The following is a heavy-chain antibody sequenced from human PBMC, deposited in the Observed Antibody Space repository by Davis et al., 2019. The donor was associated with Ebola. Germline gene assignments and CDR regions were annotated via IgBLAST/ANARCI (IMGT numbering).Heavy chain of an antibody. D-gene: IGHD4-11*01. CDR3: ARLAVTTAFDI. J-gene: IGHJ3*02. CDR1: GGSISSYY. V-gene: IGHV4-59*08. Sequence: SETLSLTCTVSGGSISSYYWSWIRQPPGKGLAWIGYIYYSGSTNYNPSLKSRVTISVDTSKNQFSLKLSSVTAADTAVYYCARLAVTTAFDIWGQGTMVTVSS. CDR2: IYYSGST.